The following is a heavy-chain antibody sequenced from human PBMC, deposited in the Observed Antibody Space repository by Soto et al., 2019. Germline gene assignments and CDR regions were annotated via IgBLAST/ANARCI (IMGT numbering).Heavy chain of an antibody. D-gene: IGHD3-16*02. CDR3: ARGGEYYDYVWGSYRPDAFDI. CDR2: TYYRSKWYN. J-gene: IGHJ3*02. Sequence: PSQTLSLTCAISGDSVSSNSAAWNWIRQSPSRGLEWLGRTYYRSKWYNDYAVSVKSRITINPDTSKNQLSLQLNSVTPEDTAVYYCARGGEYYDYVWGSYRPDAFDIWGQGTMVTVSS. V-gene: IGHV6-1*01. CDR1: GDSVSSNSAA.